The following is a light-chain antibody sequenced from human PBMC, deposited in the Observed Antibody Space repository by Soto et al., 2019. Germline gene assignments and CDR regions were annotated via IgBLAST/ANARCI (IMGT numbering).Light chain of an antibody. CDR3: QQYGGSTRT. V-gene: IGKV3-20*01. Sequence: IVLTQSPGTLSLSPGERATLSCRASQSVTTQLAWYQQKPGQAPRLIIHGASIRATGVPDRITGSGSGTDFTLSISRLEPEDFAVYYCQQYGGSTRTFGQGTKVEIK. CDR1: QSVTTQ. CDR2: GAS. J-gene: IGKJ1*01.